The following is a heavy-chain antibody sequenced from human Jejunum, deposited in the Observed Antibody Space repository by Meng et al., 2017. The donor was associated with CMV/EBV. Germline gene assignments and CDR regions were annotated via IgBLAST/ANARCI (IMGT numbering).Heavy chain of an antibody. CDR1: GYTFTSYD. Sequence: QGRPVQSGSEVKKPGASVKVSCKASGYTFTSYDINWVRQGTGQGLEWMGWMNPNRGTTGYAQKFQGRVTMTRNISKSTAYMDLSSLRSEDTAVYYCATGVADFKYWGQGTLVTVSS. CDR3: ATGVADFKY. J-gene: IGHJ4*02. V-gene: IGHV1-8*01. D-gene: IGHD6-19*01. CDR2: MNPNRGTT.